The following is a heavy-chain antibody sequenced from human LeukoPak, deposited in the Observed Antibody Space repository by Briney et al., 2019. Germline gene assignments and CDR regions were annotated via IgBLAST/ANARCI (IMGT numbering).Heavy chain of an antibody. CDR3: ARRHVEYSSSSDPYYFDY. V-gene: IGHV4-59*01. D-gene: IGHD6-6*01. CDR1: GGSISSYY. CDR2: IYYSGST. J-gene: IGHJ4*02. Sequence: SETLSLTCSVSGGSISSYYWSWIRQPPGKGLEWIGYIYYSGSTNYNPSLKSRVTMSVDTSKNQFSLKLSSVTAADTAVYYCARRHVEYSSSSDPYYFDYWGQGTLVTVSS.